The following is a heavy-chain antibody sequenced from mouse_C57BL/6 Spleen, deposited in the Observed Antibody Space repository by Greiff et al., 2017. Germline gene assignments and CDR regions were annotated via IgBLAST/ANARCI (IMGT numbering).Heavy chain of an antibody. Sequence: QVQLKQSGPELVKPGASVKISCKASGYAFSSSWMNWVKQRPGKGLEWIGRIYPGDGDTNYNGKFKGKATLTADKSSSTAYMQLSSLTSEDSAVYFCASPPHYCGSSSWFAYWGQGTLVTVSA. CDR3: ASPPHYCGSSSWFAY. V-gene: IGHV1-82*01. D-gene: IGHD1-1*01. CDR2: IYPGDGDT. CDR1: GYAFSSSW. J-gene: IGHJ3*01.